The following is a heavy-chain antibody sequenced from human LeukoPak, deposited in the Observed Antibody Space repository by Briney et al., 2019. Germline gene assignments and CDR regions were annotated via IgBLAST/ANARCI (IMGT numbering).Heavy chain of an antibody. Sequence: GGSLRLSCAASGFTFSSYEMNWVRQVPGKGLEWVSSILDTGGGTTYADSVKGRFTISRDNSKNTLYLQMNSLRPEDTAVYYCAKNLLRSVAYSWYFDLWGRGTLVTVSS. CDR3: AKNLLRSVAYSWYFDL. D-gene: IGHD2-15*01. CDR2: ILDTGGGT. J-gene: IGHJ2*01. V-gene: IGHV3-23*01. CDR1: GFTFSSYE.